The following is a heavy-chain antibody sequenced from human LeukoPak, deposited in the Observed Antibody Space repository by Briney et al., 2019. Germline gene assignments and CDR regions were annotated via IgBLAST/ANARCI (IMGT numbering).Heavy chain of an antibody. Sequence: SVKVSCKASGGTFSSYAISWVRQAPGQGLEWMGRILHIFGTANYAQKFEGRVTINADESTSTAYMELSSLRSEDTAVYYGAIVGYCSGGSCYSVLGVFDYWGQGTLVTVSS. CDR3: AIVGYCSGGSCYSVLGVFDY. D-gene: IGHD2-15*01. CDR2: ILHIFGTA. V-gene: IGHV1-69*13. J-gene: IGHJ4*02. CDR1: GGTFSSYA.